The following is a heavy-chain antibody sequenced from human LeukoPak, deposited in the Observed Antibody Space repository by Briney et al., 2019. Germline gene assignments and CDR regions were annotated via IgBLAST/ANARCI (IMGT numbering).Heavy chain of an antibody. Sequence: ASVKVSCKASGYTFTGYYMHWVRQAPGQGLEWMGWINPNSGGTNYAQKFQGRVTMTRDTSISTAYMELSRLRSDDTAVYYCARTALLGDYIWGSYRPFDPWGQGTLVTVSS. CDR3: ARTALLGDYIWGSYRPFDP. CDR2: INPNSGGT. J-gene: IGHJ5*02. V-gene: IGHV1-2*02. CDR1: GYTFTGYY. D-gene: IGHD3-16*02.